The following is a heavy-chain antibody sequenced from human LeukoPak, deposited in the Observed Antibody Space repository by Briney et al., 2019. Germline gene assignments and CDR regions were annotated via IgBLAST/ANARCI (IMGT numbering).Heavy chain of an antibody. J-gene: IGHJ4*02. Sequence: PGGSLRLSCAASGFIFSNYGMNWVRQAPGKGLEWVAAISASGSATSYADSVRGRFTISRDNSKSTTYLQMNSLRDEDTAVYYCARRYSSSWTFDYWGQGTLVTVSS. V-gene: IGHV3-23*01. CDR2: ISASGSAT. D-gene: IGHD6-13*01. CDR3: ARRYSSSWTFDY. CDR1: GFIFSNYG.